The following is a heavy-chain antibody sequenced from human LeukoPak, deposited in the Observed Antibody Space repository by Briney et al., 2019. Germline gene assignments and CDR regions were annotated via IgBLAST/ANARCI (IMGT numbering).Heavy chain of an antibody. J-gene: IGHJ4*02. D-gene: IGHD1-26*01. CDR3: ASYPWDLRPT. Sequence: GGSLRLSCAASGFTFSTYSMNWVRQAPGKGLEWLSYITSTSDTIYYADSVKGRFTISRDNAKNSLYLQMNSLRAEDTAVYYCASYPWDLRPTWGQGTLVSVAS. V-gene: IGHV3-48*01. CDR2: ITSTSDTI. CDR1: GFTFSTYS.